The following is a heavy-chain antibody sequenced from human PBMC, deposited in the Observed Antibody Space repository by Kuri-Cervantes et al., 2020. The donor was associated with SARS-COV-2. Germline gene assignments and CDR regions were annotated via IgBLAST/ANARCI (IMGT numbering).Heavy chain of an antibody. Sequence: GESLKISCLPSGFVFDFYEMNWVRQAPGKGLEWLAYISPTASTIYYADSVTGRFSISRDNAQNAVYLHMKSLRADDTAVYYCARVRAMDMWGQGTMVTVSS. D-gene: IGHD2-2*01. V-gene: IGHV3-48*03. CDR3: ARVRAMDM. J-gene: IGHJ3*02. CDR2: ISPTASTI. CDR1: GFVFDFYE.